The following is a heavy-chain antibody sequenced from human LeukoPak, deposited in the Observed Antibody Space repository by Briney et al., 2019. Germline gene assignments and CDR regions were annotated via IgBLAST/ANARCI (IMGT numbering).Heavy chain of an antibody. CDR3: ARAYDILTGYYYSRSPSFDY. CDR2: INHSGST. D-gene: IGHD3-9*01. CDR1: GGSFSGYY. V-gene: IGHV4-34*01. J-gene: IGHJ4*02. Sequence: KPSETLSLTCAVYGGSFSGYYWSWIRQPSGKGLEWIGEINHSGSTNYNPSLKSRVTISVDTSKNQFSLKLSSVTAADTAVYYCARAYDILTGYYYSRSPSFDYWGQGTLVTVSS.